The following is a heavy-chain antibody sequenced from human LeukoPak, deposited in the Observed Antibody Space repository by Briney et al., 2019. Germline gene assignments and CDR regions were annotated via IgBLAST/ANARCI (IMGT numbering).Heavy chain of an antibody. J-gene: IGHJ3*02. V-gene: IGHV3-9*03. CDR2: ISWNSGSI. CDR1: GFTFDDYA. D-gene: IGHD3-22*01. Sequence: GGSLRLSCAASGFTFDDYAMHWVRQAPGKGLEWVSGISWNSGSIGYADSVKGRFTISRDNAKNSLYLQMNSLRAEDMALYYCASSSGYYYGDALDIWGQGTMVTVSS. CDR3: ASSSGYYYGDALDI.